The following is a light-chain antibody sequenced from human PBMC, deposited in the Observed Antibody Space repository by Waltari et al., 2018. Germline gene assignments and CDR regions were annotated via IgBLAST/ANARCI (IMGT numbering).Light chain of an antibody. V-gene: IGKV3-20*01. CDR3: QQYNRSPWT. J-gene: IGKJ1*01. CDR1: QTVGTNY. Sequence: EIVLTQSPGTLSLSLGERDTLSCRASQTVGTNYLAWYQQKPGQAPSVLIYGASSRATDIPDRFSGSGSRTDFTLTISRLEPEDFAMYYCQQYNRSPWTFGQGTRVEIK. CDR2: GAS.